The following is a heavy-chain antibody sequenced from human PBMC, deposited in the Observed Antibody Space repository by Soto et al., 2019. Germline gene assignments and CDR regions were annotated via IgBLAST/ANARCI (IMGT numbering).Heavy chain of an antibody. V-gene: IGHV3-21*01. Sequence: EVQLVESGGGLVKPGGSLRLSCAASGFTFSSYSMNWVRQAPGKGLEWVSSISSSSSYIYYADSVKGRFTISRDNAKNSLYLQMNSLRAEDTAVYYCASGGSESYYYYGMDVWGQGTTVTVSS. CDR3: ASGGSESYYYYGMDV. CDR2: ISSSSSYI. CDR1: GFTFSSYS. D-gene: IGHD3-10*01. J-gene: IGHJ6*02.